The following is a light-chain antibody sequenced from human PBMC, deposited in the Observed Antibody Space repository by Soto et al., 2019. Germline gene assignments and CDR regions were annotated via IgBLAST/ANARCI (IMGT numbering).Light chain of an antibody. CDR2: DAA. V-gene: IGKV3-11*01. CDR3: KQRSNWPPT. CDR1: QSVSSY. Sequence: EIVLTQSPATLSLSPGERATHSCRASQSVSSYLALYQQKPGQAPRLLIYDAANRATGIPARFSGSGSGTVFTLTNSSLWPEVFAVYYCKQRSNWPPTFGQGTRLE. J-gene: IGKJ5*01.